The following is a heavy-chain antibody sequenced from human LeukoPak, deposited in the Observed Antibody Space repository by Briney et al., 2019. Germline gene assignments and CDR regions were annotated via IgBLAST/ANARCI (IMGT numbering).Heavy chain of an antibody. V-gene: IGHV3-30*18. CDR2: ISYDGSNK. D-gene: IGHD2-21*01. CDR1: GFTFSSYG. CDR3: AKAGGDGHYFDY. Sequence: GGSLRLSCAASGFTFSSYGMHWVRQAPGKGLEWVAVISYDGSNKYYADSVKGRFTISRDNSKNTLYLQMNSLRAEDTAVYYCAKAGGDGHYFDYWGQGNLVTVSS. J-gene: IGHJ4*02.